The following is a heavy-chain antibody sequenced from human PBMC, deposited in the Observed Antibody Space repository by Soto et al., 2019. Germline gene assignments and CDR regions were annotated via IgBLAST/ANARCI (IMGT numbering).Heavy chain of an antibody. D-gene: IGHD3-10*02. V-gene: IGHV3-30*03. CDR1: GFIFSNYG. J-gene: IGHJ4*02. Sequence: QVQLVESGGGVVQPGRSLRLSCVGSGFIFSNYGMHWDRQAPGKGLEWVAFISYDGSDILYADSVKGRFTISRDNSKSTLFLHMNRPTAEDTAVYFCAIVRVADSPLDHWGQGTLVTVSS. CDR2: ISYDGSDI. CDR3: AIVRVADSPLDH.